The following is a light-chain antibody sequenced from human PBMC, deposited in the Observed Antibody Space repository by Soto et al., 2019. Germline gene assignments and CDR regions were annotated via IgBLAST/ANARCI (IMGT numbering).Light chain of an antibody. V-gene: IGKV3-20*01. CDR2: GAS. CDR3: QQYGSSPYT. CDR1: QSVSSNY. Sequence: EIVLTQSPGTLSLSPGERATLSCRARQSVSSNYLAWYQQIPGQAPRLLIYGASSRATGIPDRFSGSGSGTDFTLTISRLEPEDFAMYYCQQYGSSPYTFGGGTKLEIK. J-gene: IGKJ2*01.